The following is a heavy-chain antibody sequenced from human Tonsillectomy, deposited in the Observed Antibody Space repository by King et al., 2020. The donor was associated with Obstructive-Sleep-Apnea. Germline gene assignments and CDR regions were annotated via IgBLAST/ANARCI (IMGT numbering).Heavy chain of an antibody. D-gene: IGHD3-22*01. CDR1: GGSFSGYY. J-gene: IGHJ4*02. V-gene: IGHV4-34*01. Sequence: VQLQQWGAGLLKPSETLSLTCAVYGGSFSGYYWSWIRQPPGKGLEWIGEINHSGSTNYNPSLKSRVTISVDTSKNQFSLKLSSVTAADTAVYYCARGDYYYDSSGPSPWVVTLDYWGQGTLVTVSS. CDR2: INHSGST. CDR3: ARGDYYYDSSGPSPWVVTLDY.